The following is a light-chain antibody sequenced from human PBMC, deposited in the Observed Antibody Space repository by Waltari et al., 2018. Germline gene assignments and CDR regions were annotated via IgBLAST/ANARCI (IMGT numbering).Light chain of an antibody. J-gene: IGKJ2*01. V-gene: IGKV3-20*01. CDR1: QSVSSSF. CDR3: QQYNNSPYT. Sequence: EIVLTQSPGTLSLSPGDRATLSCRATQSVSSSFFDWYQQKPGQAPRLLIYSTPKRATGIPDRFSGSGSGTDFTLTISRLEPEDFAVYYCQQYNNSPYTFGQGTKLEIK. CDR2: STP.